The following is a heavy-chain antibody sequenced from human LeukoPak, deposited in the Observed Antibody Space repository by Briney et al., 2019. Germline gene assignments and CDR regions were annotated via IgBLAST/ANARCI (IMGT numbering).Heavy chain of an antibody. Sequence: PGGSLRLSCGASGFTFSNYGMLWVRQAPGKGLEWVAFIRYDGNNKLYADSMKGRFTISRDNAKNSLYLQMNSLRVEDTAVYYCARVWYYDYVWGSYHYTSVFDYWGQGTLVTVSS. D-gene: IGHD3-16*02. CDR1: GFTFSNYG. J-gene: IGHJ4*02. V-gene: IGHV3-30*02. CDR2: IRYDGNNK. CDR3: ARVWYYDYVWGSYHYTSVFDY.